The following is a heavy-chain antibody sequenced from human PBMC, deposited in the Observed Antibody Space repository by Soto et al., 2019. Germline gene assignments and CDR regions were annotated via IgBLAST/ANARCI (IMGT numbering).Heavy chain of an antibody. CDR2: ISYDGSNK. Sequence: QVQLVESGGGVVQPGRSLRLSCAASGFTFSSYAMHWVRQAPGKGLEWVAVISYDGSNKYYADSVKGRFTISRDNSKNTLYLQMNSLRAEDTAVYYCERGPVIAARPDYWCQGTLVTVSS. CDR1: GFTFSSYA. CDR3: ERGPVIAARPDY. D-gene: IGHD6-6*01. V-gene: IGHV3-30-3*01. J-gene: IGHJ4*02.